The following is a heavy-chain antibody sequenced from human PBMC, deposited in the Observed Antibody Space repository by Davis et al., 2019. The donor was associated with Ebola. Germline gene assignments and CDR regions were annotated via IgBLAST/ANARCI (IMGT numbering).Heavy chain of an antibody. J-gene: IGHJ4*02. CDR1: GFTFSNYW. CDR3: VRDAGWQRLDN. CDR2: IKEDGSQK. D-gene: IGHD4-23*01. Sequence: PGGSLRLSCAASGFTFSNYWMTWVRPAPGKGLEWVAHIKEDGSQKYCVDSVRGRFTISRDNAKSSLSLQMNSLRVEDTAVYYCVRDAGWQRLDNGGQGTLVTVSS. V-gene: IGHV3-7*01.